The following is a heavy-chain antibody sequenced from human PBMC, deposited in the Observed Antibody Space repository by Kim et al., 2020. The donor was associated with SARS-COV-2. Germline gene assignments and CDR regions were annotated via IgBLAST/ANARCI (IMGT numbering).Heavy chain of an antibody. V-gene: IGHV3-30*18. CDR1: GFTFSSYG. J-gene: IGHJ6*01. D-gene: IGHD1-1*01. CDR2: ISHDGSNQ. Sequence: GGSLRLSCAASGFTFSSYGMHWVRQAPGKGLEWVAVISHDGSNQYYADSVKGRFTISRDNSKSTLSLQMNSLRPEDTAVYYCAKDPRTAETTGWYGMDV. CDR3: AKDPRTAETTGWYGMDV.